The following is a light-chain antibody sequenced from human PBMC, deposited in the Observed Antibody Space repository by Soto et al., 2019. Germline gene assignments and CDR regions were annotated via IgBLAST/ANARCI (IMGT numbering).Light chain of an antibody. J-gene: IGKJ4*01. V-gene: IGKV2-28*01. CDR1: QSLLHSTGYNY. CDR3: KQSLQSSEVT. CDR2: VGS. Sequence: DIVMTQSPLSLPVTPGEPASISCRSSQSLLHSTGYNYLDWYLQKPGQSPQLLLYVGSIRASGVHDRFSGSGSGTDFTLKISRVEDEDVGVYYCKQSLQSSEVTFGEGNKLAIQ.